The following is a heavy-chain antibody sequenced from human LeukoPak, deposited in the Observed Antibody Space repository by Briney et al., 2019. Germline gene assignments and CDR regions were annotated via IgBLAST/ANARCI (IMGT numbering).Heavy chain of an antibody. CDR1: GFTFSSNY. CDR2: IYSGGST. D-gene: IGHD4-17*01. CDR3: ARDSGYGDSLDY. J-gene: IGHJ4*02. V-gene: IGHV3-66*01. Sequence: PGGSLILSCAASGFTFSSNYKSWVRQAPGKGLEWVSDIYSGGSTYYADSVMCRVTISRDNSKNTLYLQMNSLRAEDTAGYYCARDSGYGDSLDYWGPGTLVTVSS.